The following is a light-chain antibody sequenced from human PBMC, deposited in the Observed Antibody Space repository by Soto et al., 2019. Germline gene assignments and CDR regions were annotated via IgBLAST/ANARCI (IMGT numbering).Light chain of an antibody. CDR3: QQYGTSPRT. J-gene: IGKJ5*01. CDR2: GAS. Sequence: EIVLTQSPGTLSLSPGETLSLSCRSSQSVRSTHLAWYQLKPGQAPRLFIYGASSRATGIPDRFSGSGSGTDFTLTISRLEPEDFAVYICQQYGTSPRTFGQGTRLEIK. CDR1: QSVRSTH. V-gene: IGKV3-20*01.